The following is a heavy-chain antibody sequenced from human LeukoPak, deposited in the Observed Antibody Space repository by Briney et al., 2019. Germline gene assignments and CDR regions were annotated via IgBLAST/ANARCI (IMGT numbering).Heavy chain of an antibody. Sequence: GSLKLSCEASGFTFTDYYIHWVRQAPGQGLECMGWINPKNGDTNYAQKFRGRVAMTRDTSISTAYMELSRVRSDDTAVFYCAKRSISSWTEYFQHWGQGTLVTVSS. D-gene: IGHD6-13*01. CDR1: GFTFTDYY. V-gene: IGHV1-2*02. CDR2: INPKNGDT. CDR3: AKRSISSWTEYFQH. J-gene: IGHJ1*01.